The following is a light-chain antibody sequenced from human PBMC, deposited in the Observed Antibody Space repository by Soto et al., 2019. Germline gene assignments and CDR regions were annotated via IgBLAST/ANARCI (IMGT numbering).Light chain of an antibody. J-gene: IGKJ2*01. CDR1: QRITTY. V-gene: IGKV1-39*01. Sequence: DIQMTQSPSSLSASVGDRVTITCRASQRITTYLNWYQQKPGEAPKLLISTSGTLQRGVPSRFSGSGSGTEFSLTITALRPEDFATYFCQQTYSTPYTFGQGTKLEIK. CDR3: QQTYSTPYT. CDR2: TSG.